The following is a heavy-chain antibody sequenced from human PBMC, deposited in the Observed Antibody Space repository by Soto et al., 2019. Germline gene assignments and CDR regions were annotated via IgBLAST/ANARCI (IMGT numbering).Heavy chain of an antibody. CDR3: ARTLYSYGPRFDY. Sequence: TSETLSLTCTVSGGSITSSSYYWGWIRQPPGKGLEWIGNIYYNGSTYYNPSLKSRVTISVDTSKNQFSLKLSSVTAADTAVYYCARTLYSYGPRFDYWGQGTLVTVSS. D-gene: IGHD5-18*01. J-gene: IGHJ4*02. V-gene: IGHV4-39*07. CDR1: GGSITSSSYY. CDR2: IYYNGST.